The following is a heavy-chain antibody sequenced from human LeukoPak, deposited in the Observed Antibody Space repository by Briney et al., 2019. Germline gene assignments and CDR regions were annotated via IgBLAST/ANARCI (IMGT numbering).Heavy chain of an antibody. CDR2: ISGSGGST. CDR1: GFTFSSYA. J-gene: IGHJ3*02. D-gene: IGHD1-26*01. CDR3: AREVVGATSTAFDI. Sequence: GGSLRLSCAASGFTFSSYAMSWVRQAPGKGLEWVSAISGSGGSTYYADSVKGRFTISRDNAKNSLYLQMNSLRAEDTAVYYCAREVVGATSTAFDIWGQGTMVTVSS. V-gene: IGHV3-23*01.